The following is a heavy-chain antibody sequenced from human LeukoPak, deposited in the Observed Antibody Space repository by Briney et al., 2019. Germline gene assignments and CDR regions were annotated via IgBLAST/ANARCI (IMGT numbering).Heavy chain of an antibody. V-gene: IGHV1-46*01. D-gene: IGHD2-8*01. CDR1: GYTFTSYY. CDR3: ARDQNSSTNGGEDYYYGMDV. CDR2: INPSGGST. J-gene: IGHJ6*02. Sequence: ASVKVPCKASGYTFTSYYTHWVRQAPGQGLEWMGIINPSGGSTSYAQKFQGRVTMTRDTSTSTVYMELSSLRSEDTAVYYCARDQNSSTNGGEDYYYGMDVWGQGITVTVSS.